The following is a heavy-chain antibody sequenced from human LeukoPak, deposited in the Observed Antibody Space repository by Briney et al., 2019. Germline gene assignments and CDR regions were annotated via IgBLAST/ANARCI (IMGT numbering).Heavy chain of an antibody. CDR2: INPNSGGT. Sequence: GASVKVSCKASGYTFTGYYMHWVRQAPGQGLEWMGWINPNSGGTNYAQKFQGRVTMTRDTSISTAYVELSRLRSDDTAVYYCARVRLPAVKYFFDPWGQGTLVTVSS. CDR1: GYTFTGYY. CDR3: ARVRLPAVKYFFDP. J-gene: IGHJ5*02. V-gene: IGHV1-2*02. D-gene: IGHD2/OR15-2a*01.